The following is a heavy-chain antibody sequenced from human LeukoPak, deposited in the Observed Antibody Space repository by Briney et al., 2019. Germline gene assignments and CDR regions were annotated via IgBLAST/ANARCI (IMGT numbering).Heavy chain of an antibody. CDR2: INPNSGGT. Sequence: ASVKVSCKAAGYTFTGYYMFWVRQAPGQGLEWMGRINPNSGGTNYAQKFQGRVIMTRDTSISTAYMELSRVRSDDTAVYYCARDRYSGSYQPFDYWGQGTLVTVSS. CDR1: GYTFTGYY. D-gene: IGHD1-26*01. J-gene: IGHJ4*02. CDR3: ARDRYSGSYQPFDY. V-gene: IGHV1-2*06.